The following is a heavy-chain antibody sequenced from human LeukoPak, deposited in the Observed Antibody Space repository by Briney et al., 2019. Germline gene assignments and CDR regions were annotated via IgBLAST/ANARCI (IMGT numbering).Heavy chain of an antibody. V-gene: IGHV3-23*01. Sequence: GGSLRLSCAASGFTFSSYGMSWVRQAPGKGLEWVSAISGSGGSTYYADSVKGRFTISRDNAKNSLYLQMNSLRAEDTAVYYCARQRGYSYGYYYYYYMDVWGKGTTVTVSS. D-gene: IGHD5-18*01. CDR3: ARQRGYSYGYYYYYYMDV. CDR2: ISGSGGST. J-gene: IGHJ6*03. CDR1: GFTFSSYG.